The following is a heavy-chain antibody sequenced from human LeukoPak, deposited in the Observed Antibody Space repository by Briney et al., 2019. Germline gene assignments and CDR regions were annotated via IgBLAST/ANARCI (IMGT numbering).Heavy chain of an antibody. J-gene: IGHJ4*02. V-gene: IGHV3-73*01. D-gene: IGHD3-10*01. CDR2: IRSKANSYAT. CDR1: GFTFSGSA. Sequence: GGSLRLSCAASGFTFSGSAMHWVRQASGKGLEWVGRIRSKANSYATAYAASVKGRFTISRDDSKNTAYLQMNSLKTEDTAVYYCTRQTYGSGSYSNYWGQGTLVTVSS. CDR3: TRQTYGSGSYSNY.